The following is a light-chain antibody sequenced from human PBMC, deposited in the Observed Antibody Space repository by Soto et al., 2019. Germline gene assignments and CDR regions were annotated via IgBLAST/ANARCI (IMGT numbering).Light chain of an antibody. CDR2: GVS. CDR3: QQYTDSRT. Sequence: EIVLTQCPGTLSLSPGEIATLSCRSSQSISSSYFAWYQQKPGQAPRLLVYGVSSRATDVPDRFSGSGSGTDFTLTISRLEPEDFAVYYCQQYTDSRTFGQGTKVDIK. CDR1: QSISSSY. J-gene: IGKJ1*01. V-gene: IGKV3-20*01.